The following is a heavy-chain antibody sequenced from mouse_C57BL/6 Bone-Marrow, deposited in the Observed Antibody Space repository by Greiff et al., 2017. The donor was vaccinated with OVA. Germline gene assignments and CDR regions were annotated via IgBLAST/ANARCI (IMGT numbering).Heavy chain of an antibody. D-gene: IGHD1-1*01. Sequence: VQRVESGAELARPGASVKLSCKASGYTFTSYGISWVKQRTGQGLEWIGEIYPRSGNTYYNEKFKGKATLTADKSSSTAYMELRSLTSEDSAVYFCARALLLLAWFAYWGQGTLVTVSA. CDR3: ARALLLLAWFAY. CDR1: GYTFTSYG. J-gene: IGHJ3*01. V-gene: IGHV1-81*01. CDR2: IYPRSGNT.